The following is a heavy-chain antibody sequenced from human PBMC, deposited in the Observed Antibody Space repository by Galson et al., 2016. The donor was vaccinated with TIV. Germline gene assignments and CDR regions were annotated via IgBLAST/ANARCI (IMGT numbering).Heavy chain of an antibody. Sequence: SETLSLTCGVSGYSINSGYYWGWIRQPPGKGLEWIGSIYHSGMTYYNPSLESRVTISVDTSKNRFSLRLNSVTAADTAVYYCARDRSTYYFDSSGYSPFDYWGQGTLVTVSS. CDR3: ARDRSTYYFDSSGYSPFDY. CDR1: GYSINSGYY. CDR2: IYHSGMT. D-gene: IGHD3-22*01. V-gene: IGHV4-38-2*02. J-gene: IGHJ4*02.